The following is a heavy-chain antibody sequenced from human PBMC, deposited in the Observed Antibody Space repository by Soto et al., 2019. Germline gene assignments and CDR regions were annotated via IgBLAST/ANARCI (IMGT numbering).Heavy chain of an antibody. V-gene: IGHV3-23*01. Sequence: LRLSCVVSVFPFGANAMSWVRQAPGKGLEWVSGLSNTGRRTSYADSVKGRFNISRDNSENTVYLQMNSLRVEDTAVYYCATEMGATQGPFDNWGQGTLVTVSS. CDR2: LSNTGRRT. CDR3: ATEMGATQGPFDN. CDR1: VFPFGANA. J-gene: IGHJ4*02. D-gene: IGHD1-26*01.